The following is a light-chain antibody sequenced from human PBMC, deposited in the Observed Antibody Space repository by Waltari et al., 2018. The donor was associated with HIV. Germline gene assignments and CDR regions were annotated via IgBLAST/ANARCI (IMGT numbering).Light chain of an antibody. CDR2: HNI. V-gene: IGLV1-47*01. Sequence: QSVLTQPPSASGTPGQRVTISCSGSSSNVVTNYVNWYKQHPGPAPELVIYHNIQRPVGVPDRFSGSKSGTSASLAISGLRSEDEADYYCATWDDSLSSWLFGGGTRLSVL. CDR1: SSNVVTNY. J-gene: IGLJ3*02. CDR3: ATWDDSLSSWL.